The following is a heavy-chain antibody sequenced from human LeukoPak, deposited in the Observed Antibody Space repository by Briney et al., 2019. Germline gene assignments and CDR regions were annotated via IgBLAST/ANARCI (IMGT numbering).Heavy chain of an antibody. V-gene: IGHV3-23*01. J-gene: IGHJ4*02. CDR1: GFTFSSYS. Sequence: GGSLRLSCAASGFTFSSYSMSWVRQAPGKGLEWVSSISASPFSTYYADSVKGRFTISRDNSKNTLYLQMNTLRAEDTAVYYCARAEIWGQGTLVTVSS. CDR2: ISASPFST. CDR3: ARAEI.